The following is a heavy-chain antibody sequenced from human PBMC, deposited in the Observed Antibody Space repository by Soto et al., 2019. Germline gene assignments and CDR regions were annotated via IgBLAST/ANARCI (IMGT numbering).Heavy chain of an antibody. CDR2: IWFDASHE. CDR1: GFSFSDYG. V-gene: IGHV3-33*01. Sequence: QVHLVESGGGVVQPGTSLRLSCAASGFSFSDYGMHWVRQAPGKGLEWLTIIWFDASHEYYADSVKGRFTISRDNSNNTLYLQLNSLTADDTAVYFCARDQGRATADGPIGNGLDVWGQATAVTVAS. J-gene: IGHJ6*02. CDR3: ARDQGRATADGPIGNGLDV. D-gene: IGHD6-13*01.